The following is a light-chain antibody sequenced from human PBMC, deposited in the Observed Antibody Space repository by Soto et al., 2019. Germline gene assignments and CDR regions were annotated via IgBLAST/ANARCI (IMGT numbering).Light chain of an antibody. J-gene: IGKJ3*01. CDR3: QQRIA. CDR1: QDISIY. Sequence: DIQMTQSPSSLSASVGDRVTITCQASQDISIYLNWYQQKPGKAPKLLIYDASNLETGIPSRFSGSGSGTDFTLTISSLQPEDIATYYCQQRIAFGPGTKVD. CDR2: DAS. V-gene: IGKV1-33*01.